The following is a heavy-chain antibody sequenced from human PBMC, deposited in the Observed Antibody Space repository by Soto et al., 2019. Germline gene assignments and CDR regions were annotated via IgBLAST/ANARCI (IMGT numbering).Heavy chain of an antibody. J-gene: IGHJ4*02. CDR2: VIPSFGTT. D-gene: IGHD3-16*02. CDR1: GGTFKRFA. V-gene: IGHV1-69*06. Sequence: QVQLVQSGAEMKKPGTSVKVSCKASGGTFKRFAISWVREAPGQGLQWMGGVIPSFGTTHYAQNFQGRITITADKSTSQVYLEPSTLRSEDTAVYFCATGYPYCDFRYTAFDSWGQGTPVTVSS. CDR3: ATGYPYCDFRYTAFDS.